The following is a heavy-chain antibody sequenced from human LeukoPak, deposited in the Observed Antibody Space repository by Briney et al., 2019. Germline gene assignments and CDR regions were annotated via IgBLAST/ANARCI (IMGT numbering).Heavy chain of an antibody. J-gene: IGHJ4*02. CDR3: ARGWATFGY. D-gene: IGHD6-13*01. Sequence: SETLSLTCTVSGVSISSYYWSWIRQPPGKGLEWIGYIYYGGSTNYNPSLKSRVTISVDTSKNQFSLKLSSVTAADTAVYYCARGWATFGYWGQGTLVTVSS. CDR1: GVSISSYY. V-gene: IGHV4-59*12. CDR2: IYYGGST.